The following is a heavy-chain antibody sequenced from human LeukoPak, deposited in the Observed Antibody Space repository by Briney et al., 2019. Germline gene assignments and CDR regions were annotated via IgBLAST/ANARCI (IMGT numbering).Heavy chain of an antibody. CDR3: THPAYYYGLDV. D-gene: IGHD6-25*01. CDR2: IKTKADNYAT. Sequence: GGSLKLSCAASGFTFSASAIHWVRQASGKGLEWVGRIKTKADNYATAYDTSVKGRFTISRDDSKNTAYLQMNSLKIEDTAVYYCTHPAYYYGLDVWGKGTTVTVSS. V-gene: IGHV3-73*01. J-gene: IGHJ6*04. CDR1: GFTFSASA.